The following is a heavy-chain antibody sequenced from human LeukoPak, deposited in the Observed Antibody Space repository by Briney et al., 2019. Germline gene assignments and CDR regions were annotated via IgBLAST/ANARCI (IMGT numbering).Heavy chain of an antibody. J-gene: IGHJ1*01. CDR1: GFTFSSYA. Sequence: GSLRLSCAASGFTFSSYAMSWIRQPPGKGLEWIGEINHSGSTNYNPSLKSRVTISVDTSKNQFSLKLSSVTAADTAVYYCARVAVYYYDSSGYKYFQHWGQGTLVTVSS. V-gene: IGHV4-34*01. D-gene: IGHD3-22*01. CDR3: ARVAVYYYDSSGYKYFQH. CDR2: INHSGST.